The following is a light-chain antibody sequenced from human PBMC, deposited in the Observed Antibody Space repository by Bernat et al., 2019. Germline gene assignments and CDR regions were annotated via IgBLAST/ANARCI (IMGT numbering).Light chain of an antibody. J-gene: IGKJ2*01. CDR2: GTS. Sequence: IVLTHSPGTLSLSPGETATLSCRASQSVSSSYVARYQHKPGQAPSLLMYGTSSSATGIPHRFSGSMSGTYFTLTISRLEPDDFAVYYCQVYDNSPTAYTFGQGTKLEIQ. CDR3: QVYDNSPTAYT. V-gene: IGKV3-20*01. CDR1: QSVSSSY.